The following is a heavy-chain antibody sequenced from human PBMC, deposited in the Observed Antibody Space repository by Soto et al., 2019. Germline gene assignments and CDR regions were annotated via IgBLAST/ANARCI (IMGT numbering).Heavy chain of an antibody. CDR2: INHSGST. J-gene: IGHJ4*02. V-gene: IGHV4-34*01. CDR3: ARGPRDIVVVVAGRYFDY. Sequence: SETLSLTCAVYGGSFSGYYWSWIRQPPGKGLEWIGEINHSGSTNYNPSLKSRVTISVDTSKNQFYLKLSSVTAADTAAYYCARGPRDIVVVVAGRYFDYWGQGTLVTVSS. D-gene: IGHD2-15*01. CDR1: GGSFSGYY.